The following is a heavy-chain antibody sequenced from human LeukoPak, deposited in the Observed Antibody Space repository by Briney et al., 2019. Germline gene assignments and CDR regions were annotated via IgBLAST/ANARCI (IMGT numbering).Heavy chain of an antibody. V-gene: IGHV1-69*05. Sequence: SVKVSCKASGGTFSSYAISWVRQAPGQGLEWMGRIIPIFGTANYAQKSQGRVTITTDESTSTAYMELSSLRSEDTAVYYCARGGRPYYYDSSGYFFDYWGQGTLVTVSS. J-gene: IGHJ4*02. CDR3: ARGGRPYYYDSSGYFFDY. CDR2: IIPIFGTA. D-gene: IGHD3-22*01. CDR1: GGTFSSYA.